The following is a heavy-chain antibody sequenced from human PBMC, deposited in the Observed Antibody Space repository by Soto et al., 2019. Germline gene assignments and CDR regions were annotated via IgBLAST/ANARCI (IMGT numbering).Heavy chain of an antibody. CDR2: ISWNSGSI. CDR3: AKDRNNNYNTGVAFDI. V-gene: IGHV3-9*01. J-gene: IGHJ3*02. D-gene: IGHD1-1*01. Sequence: EVQLVESGGGLVQPGRSLRLSCAASGFTFDDYAMHWVRQAPGKGLEWVSGISWNSGSIGYADSVKGRFTISRDNAKNSLYLQMNSLRAEDTALYYCAKDRNNNYNTGVAFDIWGQGTMVTVSS. CDR1: GFTFDDYA.